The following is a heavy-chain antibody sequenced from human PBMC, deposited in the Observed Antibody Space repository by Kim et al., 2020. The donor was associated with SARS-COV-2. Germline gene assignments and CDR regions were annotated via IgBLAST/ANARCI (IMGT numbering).Heavy chain of an antibody. CDR3: AKEIRGSWAYYYYGMDV. D-gene: IGHD3-10*01. J-gene: IGHJ6*02. V-gene: IGHV3-9*01. CDR2: ISWNSGSI. CDR1: GFTFDDYA. Sequence: GGSLRLSCAASGFTFDDYAMHWVRQAPGKGLEWVSGISWNSGSIGYADSVKGRFTISRDNAKNSLYLQMNSLRAEDTALYYCAKEIRGSWAYYYYGMDVWGQGTTVTVSS.